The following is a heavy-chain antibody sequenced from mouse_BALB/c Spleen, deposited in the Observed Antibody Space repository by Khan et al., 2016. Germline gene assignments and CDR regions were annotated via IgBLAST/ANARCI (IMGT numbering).Heavy chain of an antibody. J-gene: IGHJ2*01. V-gene: IGHV1S136*01. Sequence: VQPQQPGPVLVKPGTSVKMSCKASGYTFTPYIIHWAKQKPGQGLEWIGYVNPYTDGTQYNEKFKHKATLTSDKSSSTAYMDLSSLTSDDSAVYYCARGDYWGQGTTLTVSS. CDR2: VNPYTDGT. CDR3: ARGDY. CDR1: GYTFTPYI.